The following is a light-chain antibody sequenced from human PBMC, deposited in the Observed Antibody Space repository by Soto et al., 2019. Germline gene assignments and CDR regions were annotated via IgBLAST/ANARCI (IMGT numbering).Light chain of an antibody. CDR1: SSDVGRYNY. CDR3: CSHAGTYTFVL. V-gene: IGLV2-11*01. CDR2: DVS. Sequence: QSALTQPRSVSGSPGQSVTISCTGTSSDVGRYNYVSWYQQHPGKAPTLIIYDVSERPSGVPDRFSASKSGNMASLTISGLQAQDEADYYCCSHAGTYTFVLFGGGTKLTVL. J-gene: IGLJ2*01.